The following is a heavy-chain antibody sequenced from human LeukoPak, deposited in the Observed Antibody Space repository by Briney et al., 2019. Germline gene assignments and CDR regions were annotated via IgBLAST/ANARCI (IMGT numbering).Heavy chain of an antibody. V-gene: IGHV1-8*01. Sequence: VASVKVSCKASGYTFTIYDINWVRQATGQGLEWMGWTNPNSGNTGYAQKFQGRVTMTRNTSISTAYMELSSLRSEDTAVYYCARYSVLRYFDDDAFDIWGQGTMVTVSS. CDR3: ARYSVLRYFDDDAFDI. D-gene: IGHD3-9*01. CDR2: TNPNSGNT. J-gene: IGHJ3*02. CDR1: GYTFTIYD.